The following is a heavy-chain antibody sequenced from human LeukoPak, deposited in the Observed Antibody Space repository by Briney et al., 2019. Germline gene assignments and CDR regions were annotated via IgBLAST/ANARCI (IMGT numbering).Heavy chain of an antibody. D-gene: IGHD6-13*01. CDR2: NYTSGCT. Sequence: PADTLTLPCTVWVDFNSSYYWMWMRESGGKGVEWFGRNYTSGCTNHNPSLKSRVTMSVDTSNNQFSLNLSSVTAADTAVYYCARQIIAAGKNYYGMDVWGQGTTVAASS. CDR1: VDFNSSYY. V-gene: IGHV4-4*07. J-gene: IGHJ6*02. CDR3: ARQIIAAGKNYYGMDV.